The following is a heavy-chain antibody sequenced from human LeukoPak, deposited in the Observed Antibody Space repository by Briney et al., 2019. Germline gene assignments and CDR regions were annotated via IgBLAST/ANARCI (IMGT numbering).Heavy chain of an antibody. D-gene: IGHD1-1*01. CDR2: ITAGGDGT. J-gene: IGHJ4*02. CDR3: AKSHASIWNVYDY. V-gene: IGHV3-23*01. Sequence: GGSLILSCAASGFTFSSYGMHWVRLAPGKGLEWVSAITAGGDGTYYADSVKGRFTISRDNLKNMVFLQMNSLRAEDTAIYYCAKSHASIWNVYDYWGQGTLVTVSS. CDR1: GFTFSSYG.